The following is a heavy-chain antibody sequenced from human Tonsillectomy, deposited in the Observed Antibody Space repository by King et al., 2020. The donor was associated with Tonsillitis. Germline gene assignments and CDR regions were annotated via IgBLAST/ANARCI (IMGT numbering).Heavy chain of an antibody. CDR3: ARTRAAIFGVVILPDAFDI. D-gene: IGHD3-3*01. Sequence: QLVQSGAEVKKPGESLKISCKSSGYNFTTHWIVWVRQMPGKGLEWRGIIYPGDSDARHSPSFQGQVTISADKSISTASLHWSSLKASDTAMYYCARTRAAIFGVVILPDAFDIWGQGTLVTVSS. V-gene: IGHV5-51*03. J-gene: IGHJ3*02. CDR2: IYPGDSDA. CDR1: GYNFTTHW.